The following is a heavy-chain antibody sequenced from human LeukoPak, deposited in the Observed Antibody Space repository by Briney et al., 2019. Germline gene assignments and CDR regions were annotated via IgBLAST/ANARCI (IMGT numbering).Heavy chain of an antibody. J-gene: IGHJ4*02. Sequence: GGSLRLSCAASGFTFNTYWMTWVRQAPGKGLECVSSISSSSSYIYYADSVKGRFTISRDNAKNSLYLQMNSLRAEDTAVYYCARGGSIAAAGTGRYFDYWGQGTLVTVSS. D-gene: IGHD6-13*01. CDR1: GFTFNTYW. CDR3: ARGGSIAAAGTGRYFDY. V-gene: IGHV3-21*01. CDR2: ISSSSSYI.